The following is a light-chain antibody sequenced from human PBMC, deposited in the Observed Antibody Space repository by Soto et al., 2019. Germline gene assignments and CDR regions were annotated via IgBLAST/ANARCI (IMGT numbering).Light chain of an antibody. CDR3: SSHGGSKPVHV. Sequence: QSVLTQPASVSGSPGQSITISCTGTSSDVGAYNFVSWYQQHPGKAPKLIIHEVSNRPSGVSNRFSGSKSGNTASLTISGLQSEDEADYYCSSHGGSKPVHVFGSGTKLTVL. CDR2: EVS. CDR1: SSDVGAYNF. J-gene: IGLJ1*01. V-gene: IGLV2-14*01.